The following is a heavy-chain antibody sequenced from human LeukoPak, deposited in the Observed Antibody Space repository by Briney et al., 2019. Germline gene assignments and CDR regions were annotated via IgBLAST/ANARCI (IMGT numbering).Heavy chain of an antibody. J-gene: IGHJ4*02. D-gene: IGHD6-6*01. CDR2: IWYDGSNK. V-gene: IGHV3-33*01. CDR3: ARTSYSSSSHFDY. CDR1: XXX. Sequence: XXXXHWVRQAPGKGLEWVAVIWYDGSNKYYADSVKGRFTISRDNSKNTLCLQMNSLRAEDTAVYYCARTSYSSSSHFDYWGQGTLVTVSS.